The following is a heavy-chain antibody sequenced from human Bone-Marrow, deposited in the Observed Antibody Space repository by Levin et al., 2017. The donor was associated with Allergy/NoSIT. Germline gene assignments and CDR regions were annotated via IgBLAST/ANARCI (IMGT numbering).Heavy chain of an antibody. CDR1: GFTFSNYA. D-gene: IGHD6-25*01. J-gene: IGHJ6*02. CDR3: AKSGGYDLFYYYGMDV. V-gene: IGHV3-23*01. CDR2: ISGSGDRK. Sequence: SCAGPGFTFSNYAMSWVRQAPGKGLEWVSDISGSGDRKTYAASVKGRVTISRDNLNNILFLQMKSLRVEDTAIYYCAKSGGYDLFYYYGMDVWGQGTTVTVSS.